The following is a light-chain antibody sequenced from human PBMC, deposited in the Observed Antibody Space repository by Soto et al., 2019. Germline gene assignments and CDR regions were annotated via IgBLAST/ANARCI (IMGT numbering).Light chain of an antibody. J-gene: IGLJ2*01. V-gene: IGLV2-8*01. CDR2: EVS. Sequence: QSALTQPPSASGSPGQSVTISCTGTSSDVGAYNYVSWYQQYPGKAPKLMISEVSKRPSGVPDRFSGSKSGNTASLTVSGLQAEDEADYYCSSYVGSNNLLFGGGPKLTVL. CDR1: SSDVGAYNY. CDR3: SSYVGSNNLL.